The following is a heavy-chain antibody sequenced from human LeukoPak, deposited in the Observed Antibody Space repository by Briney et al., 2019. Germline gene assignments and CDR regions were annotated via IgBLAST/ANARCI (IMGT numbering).Heavy chain of an antibody. CDR3: ARDRSLTDYGDYRAYFDY. V-gene: IGHV1-69*13. D-gene: IGHD4-17*01. CDR2: IIPIFGTA. J-gene: IGHJ4*02. Sequence: GASVKVSCKASGYTFTSYYIYWVRQAPGQGLEWMGGIIPIFGTANYAQKFQGRVTITADESTSTAYMELSSLRSEDMAVYYCARDRSLTDYGDYRAYFDYWGQGTLVTVSS. CDR1: GYTFTSYY.